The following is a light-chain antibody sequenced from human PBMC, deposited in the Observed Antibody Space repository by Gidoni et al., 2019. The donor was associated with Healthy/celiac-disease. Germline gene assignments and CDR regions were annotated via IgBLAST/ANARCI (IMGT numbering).Light chain of an antibody. V-gene: IGKV1-5*03. CDR1: QGISRW. CDR3: QKYNSVLT. CDR2: KAS. Sequence: DIQMTQSPSTLYASVGDRVTITGRAIQGISRWLGWYQQKPGKAPKVLSYKASSLESGVPSRFSGSGSGTEFTLTIRSLQPDDFATYYGQKYNSVLTFGGGTKVEIK. J-gene: IGKJ4*01.